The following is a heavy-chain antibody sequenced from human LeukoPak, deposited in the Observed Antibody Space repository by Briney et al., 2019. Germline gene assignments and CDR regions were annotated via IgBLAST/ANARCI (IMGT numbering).Heavy chain of an antibody. V-gene: IGHV1-69*05. D-gene: IGHD4-17*01. CDR1: GGTFSSYA. CDR3: AREGLNDYGDYSYFDY. J-gene: IGHJ4*02. Sequence: SVKVSCKASGGTFSSYAISWVRQAPGQVLEWMGGIIPIFGTANYAQKFQGRVTITTDESTSTAYMELSSLRSEDTAVYYCAREGLNDYGDYSYFDYWSQGTLVTVSS. CDR2: IIPIFGTA.